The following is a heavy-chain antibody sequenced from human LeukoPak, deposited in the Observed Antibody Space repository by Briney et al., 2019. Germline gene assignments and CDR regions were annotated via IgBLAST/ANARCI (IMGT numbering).Heavy chain of an antibody. CDR3: AKSGGSITMIVVVNNFDY. CDR1: GFTFSSYA. D-gene: IGHD3-22*01. V-gene: IGHV3-23*01. Sequence: GGSLRLSCAASGFTFSSYAMSWVRQAPGKGLEWFSAISGSGGSTYYADSVKGRFTISRDNSKNTLYLQMNSLRAEDTAVYYCAKSGGSITMIVVVNNFDYWGQGTLVTVSS. CDR2: ISGSGGST. J-gene: IGHJ4*02.